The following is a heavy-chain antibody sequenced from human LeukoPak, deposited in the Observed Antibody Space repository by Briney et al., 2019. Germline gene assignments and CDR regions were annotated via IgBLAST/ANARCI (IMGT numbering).Heavy chain of an antibody. CDR3: ARDLAIAAAGTGNWFAP. V-gene: IGHV3-21*01. CDR2: ISSSSSYI. CDR1: GFTFSTYW. J-gene: IGHJ5*02. D-gene: IGHD6-13*01. Sequence: GGSLRLSCAASGFTFSTYWMTWVRQAPGKGLEWVSSISSSSSYIYYADSVKGRFTISRDNAKNSLYLQMNSLRAEDTAVYYCARDLAIAAAGTGNWFAPWGQGTLVTVSS.